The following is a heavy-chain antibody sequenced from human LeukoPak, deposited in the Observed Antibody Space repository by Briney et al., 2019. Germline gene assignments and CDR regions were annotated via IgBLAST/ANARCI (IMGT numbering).Heavy chain of an antibody. Sequence: GGSLRLSCAASGFTFSSYAMSWVRQAPGKGLEWVSAISGSGGSTYYADSVKGRFTLSRDNSKNTLYLQMNSLRAEDMAVYYCAKLRTIVVVPAAIWYWGQGTLVTVSS. CDR2: ISGSGGST. CDR3: AKLRTIVVVPAAIWY. D-gene: IGHD2-2*01. V-gene: IGHV3-23*01. CDR1: GFTFSSYA. J-gene: IGHJ4*02.